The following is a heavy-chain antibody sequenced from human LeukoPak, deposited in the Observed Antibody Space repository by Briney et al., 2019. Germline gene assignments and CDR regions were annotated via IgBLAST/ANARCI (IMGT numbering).Heavy chain of an antibody. D-gene: IGHD5-12*01. CDR3: TTDGRWLRSNYYYYYMDV. J-gene: IGHJ6*03. Sequence: PGGSLRLSCAASGFTFSNAWMSWVRQAPGKGLEWVGRIKSKTDGGTTDYAAPVKGRFTISRDDSKNTLYLQMNSLKTEDTAVYYCTTDGRWLRSNYYYYYMDVWGKGTTVTVSS. CDR1: GFTFSNAW. CDR2: IKSKTDGGTT. V-gene: IGHV3-15*01.